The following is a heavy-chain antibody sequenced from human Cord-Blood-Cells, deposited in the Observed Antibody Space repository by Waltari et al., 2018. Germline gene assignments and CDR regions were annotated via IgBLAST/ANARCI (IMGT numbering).Heavy chain of an antibody. V-gene: IGHV3-21*01. J-gene: IGHJ6*02. CDR2: ISSSSSYI. D-gene: IGHD6-13*01. Sequence: EVQLVESGGGLVKPGGSLRLSCAASGFTFSSYSMNWVRQAPGKGRGWFSSISSSSSYIYYADSVKGRFTISRDNAKNSLYLQMNSLRAEDTAVYYCARDSSSSWYYYYYGMDVWGQGTTVTVSS. CDR1: GFTFSSYS. CDR3: ARDSSSSWYYYYYGMDV.